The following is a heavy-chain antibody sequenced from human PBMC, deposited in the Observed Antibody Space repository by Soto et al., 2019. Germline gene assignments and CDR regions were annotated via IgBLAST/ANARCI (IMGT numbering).Heavy chain of an antibody. D-gene: IGHD3-22*01. CDR3: ATHPGSGYYRLNY. J-gene: IGHJ4*02. V-gene: IGHV1-2*04. CDR1: GYTFTDYN. CDR2: MNPNSGDT. Sequence: QVQLVQSGAEVRKPGASVKVSCKTSGYTFTDYNIQWARQPPGQGVEGVGWMNPNSGDTNYAQKFRGWVTMTRDTSISTAYMELSRLKYGDMAVYFCATHPGSGYYRLNYWGQGTLVTVSS.